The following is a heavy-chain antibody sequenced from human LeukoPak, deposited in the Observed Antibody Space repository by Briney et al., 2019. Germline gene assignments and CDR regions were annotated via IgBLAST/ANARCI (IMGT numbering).Heavy chain of an antibody. D-gene: IGHD3-10*01. CDR3: AKDITGVLLWLGESGDFDI. CDR2: ISGSGGST. CDR1: GFTFSSYA. J-gene: IGHJ3*02. V-gene: IGHV3-23*01. Sequence: PGGSLRLSCAASGFTFSSYAMSWVRQAPGKGLEWVSAISGSGGSTYYADSVKGRFTISRDNSKNTLYLQMNSLRAEDTAVYYCAKDITGVLLWLGESGDFDIWGQGTMVTVSS.